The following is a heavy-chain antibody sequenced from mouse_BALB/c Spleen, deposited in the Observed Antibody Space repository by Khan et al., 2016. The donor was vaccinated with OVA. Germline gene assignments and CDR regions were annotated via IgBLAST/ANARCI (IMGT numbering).Heavy chain of an antibody. CDR2: INTYTGEP. V-gene: IGHV9-1*02. J-gene: IGHJ1*01. Sequence: LVESGPELKKPGETVKISCKASGYTFTNYGMNWVKQAPGKGLKWMGWINTYTGEPTYADDFKGRFAFSLETSASTAYLQISNLKNEDMTTYFCARISSYWYCDVWGAGTTVTVSS. CDR3: ARISSYWYCDV. D-gene: IGHD6-2*01. CDR1: GYTFTNYG.